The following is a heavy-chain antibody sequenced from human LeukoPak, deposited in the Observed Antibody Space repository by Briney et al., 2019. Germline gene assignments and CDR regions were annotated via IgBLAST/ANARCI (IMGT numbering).Heavy chain of an antibody. CDR2: VYYTGRT. J-gene: IGHJ5*02. CDR3: ARSLSSIVRGERHTWLDP. D-gene: IGHD3-10*01. Sequence: GSLRLSCAASGFTVSGNYMSWIRQPPGMGLEWIGYVYYTGRTTYNPSLKSRVTISVDTSKNQFSLKLTSVTAVDTAMYYCARSLSSIVRGERHTWLDPWGQGTLVTVSS. V-gene: IGHV4-59*02. CDR1: GFTVSGNY.